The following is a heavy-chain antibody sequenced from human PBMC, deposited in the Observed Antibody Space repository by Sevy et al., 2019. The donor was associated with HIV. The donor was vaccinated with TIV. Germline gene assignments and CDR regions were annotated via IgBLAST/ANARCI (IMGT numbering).Heavy chain of an antibody. D-gene: IGHD3-10*01. CDR1: GFTFSDYY. V-gene: IGHV3-11*06. J-gene: IGHJ6*02. CDR2: ISSSSSYT. Sequence: GGSLRLSCAASGFTFSDYYMSWIRQAPGKGLEWVSYISSSSSYTNYADSEKGRFTISRDNAKNSLYLQMNSLRAEDTAVYYCARDQGITMVQAYYYGMDVWGQGTTVTVSS. CDR3: ARDQGITMVQAYYYGMDV.